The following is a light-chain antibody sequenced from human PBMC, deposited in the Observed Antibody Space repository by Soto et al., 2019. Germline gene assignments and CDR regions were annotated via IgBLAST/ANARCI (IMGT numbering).Light chain of an antibody. J-gene: IGLJ1*01. CDR3: SSYTSSRIPYV. CDR1: SSDVGGYNY. V-gene: IGLV2-14*01. Sequence: QPVLTQPASVSGSPGQSITISCAGTSSDVGGYNYVSWYQQHPGKAPKLMIYEVSNRPSGVSNRFSGSKSGNTASLTISGLQAEDEADYYCSSYTSSRIPYVFGTGTKLTVL. CDR2: EVS.